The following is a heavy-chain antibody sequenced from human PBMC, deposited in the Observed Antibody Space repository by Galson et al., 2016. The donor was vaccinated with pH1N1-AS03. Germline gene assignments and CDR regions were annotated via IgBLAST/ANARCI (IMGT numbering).Heavy chain of an antibody. CDR2: IDLSDSYT. CDR1: GASFTGYW. CDR3: ASYGSGSSPFDS. D-gene: IGHD3-10*01. J-gene: IGHJ5*01. Sequence: QSGAEVKKPGESLRISCKASGASFTGYWINWVRQMPGKGLEWMGRIDLSDSYTNYSPSFQGHVTIPADKSIATAYLQWNSLKASDTAVYYCASYGSGSSPFDSWGQGTLVTVSS. V-gene: IGHV5-10-1*01.